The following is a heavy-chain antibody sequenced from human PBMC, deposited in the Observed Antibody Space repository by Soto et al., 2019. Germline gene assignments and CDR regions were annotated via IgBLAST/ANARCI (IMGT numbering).Heavy chain of an antibody. Sequence: QLQLQESGPGLVKPSGTLSLTCTVSGGSVSVTSHYWGWIRQPPGQGLQWLSSIYSSGPTYYNPSLKSRPTISLDTSKNQFALRLTSVTAEDTAFYCCETKSYNYGSCETWGRGTLVTVSS. CDR3: ETKSYNYGSCET. D-gene: IGHD5-18*01. J-gene: IGHJ5*02. V-gene: IGHV4-39*01. CDR2: IYSSGPT. CDR1: GGSVSVTSHY.